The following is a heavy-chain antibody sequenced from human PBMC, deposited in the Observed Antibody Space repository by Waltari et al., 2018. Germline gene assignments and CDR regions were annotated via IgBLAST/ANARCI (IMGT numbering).Heavy chain of an antibody. CDR1: GGSISSYY. V-gene: IGHV4-59*01. J-gene: IGHJ2*01. Sequence: QVQLQESGPGLVKPSETLSLTCTVSGGSISSYYWSWIRQPPGKGLEWIGYVYYSGSTNYNPSLKSRVTISVDTSKNQFSLKLSSVTAADTAVYYCARDRGAVTTSNWYFDLWGRGTLVTVSS. CDR3: ARDRGAVTTSNWYFDL. CDR2: VYYSGST. D-gene: IGHD4-17*01.